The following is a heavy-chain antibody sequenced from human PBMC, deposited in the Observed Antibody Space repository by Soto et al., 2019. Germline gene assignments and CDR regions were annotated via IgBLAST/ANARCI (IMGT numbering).Heavy chain of an antibody. CDR1: GYTFTSYD. CDR3: ARWVIPYCSSTSCYGEDY. Sequence: ASVKVSCKASGYTFTSYDINWVRQATGQGLEWMGWMNPNSGNTGYAQKFQGRVTMTRNTSISTAYMELSSLRSEDTAVYYCARWVIPYCSSTSCYGEDYWGQGTLVTVSS. V-gene: IGHV1-8*01. CDR2: MNPNSGNT. D-gene: IGHD2-2*01. J-gene: IGHJ4*02.